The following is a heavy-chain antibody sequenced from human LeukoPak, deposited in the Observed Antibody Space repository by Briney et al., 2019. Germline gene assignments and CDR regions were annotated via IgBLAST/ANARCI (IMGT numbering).Heavy chain of an antibody. CDR3: TRGVSVATILIDY. D-gene: IGHD5-12*01. CDR2: IRSKAYGGTT. V-gene: IGHV3-49*04. CDR1: GFTFGDYA. Sequence: GGSLRLYCTASGFTFGDYAMSWVRQAPGKGLEWVGFIRSKAYGGTTEYAASVKGRFTISRDDSKSIAYLQMNSLKTEDTAVYYCTRGVSVATILIDYWGQGTLVTVSS. J-gene: IGHJ4*02.